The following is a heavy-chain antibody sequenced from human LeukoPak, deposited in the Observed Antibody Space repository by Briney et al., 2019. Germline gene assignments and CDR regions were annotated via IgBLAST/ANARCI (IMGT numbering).Heavy chain of an antibody. J-gene: IGHJ4*02. D-gene: IGHD3-22*01. CDR1: GGSISSYY. Sequence: SSETLSLTCTVSGGSISSYYWSWIRQPPGKGLEWIGNIYDSGSTNYNPSLKSRVTISVDTSKNQCSLKLSSVTAADTAVYYCARQSISGSSLSYFDYWGQGTLVTISS. CDR3: ARQSISGSSLSYFDY. CDR2: IYDSGST. V-gene: IGHV4-59*01.